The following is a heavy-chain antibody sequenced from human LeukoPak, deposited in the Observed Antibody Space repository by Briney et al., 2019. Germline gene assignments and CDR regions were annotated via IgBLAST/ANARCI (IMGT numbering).Heavy chain of an antibody. CDR3: AAFPDSGVVVITDGQTSYFFEY. J-gene: IGHJ4*02. CDR1: GFTFTSSA. V-gene: IGHV1-58*01. D-gene: IGHD3-22*01. Sequence: GTSVKVSCKASGFTFTSSAVQWVRQARGQRLEWIGWIVVGSGNTNYARKFQERVTITRDMSTSTAYMELSSLRSEDTAVYYCAAFPDSGVVVITDGQTSYFFEYWGQGTLVTVSS. CDR2: IVVGSGNT.